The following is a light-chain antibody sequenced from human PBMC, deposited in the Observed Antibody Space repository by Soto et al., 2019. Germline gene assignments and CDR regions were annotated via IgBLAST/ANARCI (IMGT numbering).Light chain of an antibody. J-gene: IGLJ3*02. V-gene: IGLV1-40*01. Sequence: QSVLTQPPSVSGAPGQRVTISCTVNSSNIGAGHDVHWYQQPPGTAPKLLIFRNNNRASGVPGRFSGARSGTSASLAITGLQTGDEADYYCQSFDSNLSGWVFGGGTKLTVL. CDR2: RNN. CDR3: QSFDSNLSGWV. CDR1: SSNIGAGHD.